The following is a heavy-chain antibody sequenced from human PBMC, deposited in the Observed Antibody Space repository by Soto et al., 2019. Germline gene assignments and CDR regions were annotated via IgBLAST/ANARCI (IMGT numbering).Heavy chain of an antibody. Sequence: GGSLRLSCAASGFTFSTYTMSWVRRAPGKGLEWVSAISGSGASPSYADSVQGRFTISRDNPKRTLYLQMNNLRAEDTAVYYCAKARCSTTNCYVHDYWGQGTLVNVSS. V-gene: IGHV3-23*01. CDR3: AKARCSTTNCYVHDY. D-gene: IGHD2-2*01. CDR1: GFTFSTYT. J-gene: IGHJ4*02. CDR2: ISGSGASP.